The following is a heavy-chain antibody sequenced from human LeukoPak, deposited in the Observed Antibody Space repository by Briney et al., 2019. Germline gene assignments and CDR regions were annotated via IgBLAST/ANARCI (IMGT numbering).Heavy chain of an antibody. V-gene: IGHV3-7*01. J-gene: IGHJ6*02. CDR2: IKQDGSEK. Sequence: PGGSLRLSCAASGFTFSSYWMSWVRQAPGKGLEWVANIKQDGSEKYYVDSVKGRFTISRDNAKNSLYLQMNSLRAEDTAVYYCARTAARPSYTYYYYYGMDVWGQGTTVTVSS. CDR1: GFTFSSYW. D-gene: IGHD6-6*01. CDR3: ARTAARPSYTYYYYYGMDV.